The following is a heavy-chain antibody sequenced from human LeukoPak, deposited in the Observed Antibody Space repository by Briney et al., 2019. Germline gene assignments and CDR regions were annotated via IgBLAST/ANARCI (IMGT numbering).Heavy chain of an antibody. CDR3: VRAPNCSTTSCYSLDH. J-gene: IGHJ4*02. V-gene: IGHV3-48*03. CDR1: GFTFSSYE. CDR2: ISSSGRII. Sequence: GGSLRLSCAASGFTFSSYEMNWVRQSPGKGREWVSYISSSGRIIYYAYSVKGRFTISRDNAKNSLYLQVNSLRAEDTAVYYCVRAPNCSTTSCYSLDHWGQGTLVTVSS. D-gene: IGHD2-2*01.